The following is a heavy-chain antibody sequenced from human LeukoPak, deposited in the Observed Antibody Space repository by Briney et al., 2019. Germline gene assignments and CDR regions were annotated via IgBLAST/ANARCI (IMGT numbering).Heavy chain of an antibody. V-gene: IGHV3-11*01. CDR1: GFTLSDEY. CDR3: ARARGAGPGAHFDL. J-gene: IGHJ4*02. D-gene: IGHD3-10*01. CDR2: IGHTGGSI. Sequence: GGSLRLSCVASGFTLSDEYMSWIRQAPGKGLEWISYIGHTGGSIFYADSVKGRFTISRDNAKNSLYLQMDSLRAEDAAAYYCARARGAGPGAHFDLWGQGTLVTVSS.